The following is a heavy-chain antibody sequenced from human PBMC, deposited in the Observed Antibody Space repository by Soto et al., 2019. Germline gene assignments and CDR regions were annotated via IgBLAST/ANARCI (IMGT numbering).Heavy chain of an antibody. CDR1: GGSFSGYY. CDR3: ARRSAAGP. Sequence: QVQLQQWGAGLLKPSETLSLTCAVYGGSFSGYYWSWIRQPPGKGLEWIGEINHSGSTNYNPSLXSXVXRSVDTSKNQFSLKLSSVTAADPAVYYCARRSAAGPWGQGTLVTVSS. CDR2: INHSGST. J-gene: IGHJ5*02. V-gene: IGHV4-34*01. D-gene: IGHD6-25*01.